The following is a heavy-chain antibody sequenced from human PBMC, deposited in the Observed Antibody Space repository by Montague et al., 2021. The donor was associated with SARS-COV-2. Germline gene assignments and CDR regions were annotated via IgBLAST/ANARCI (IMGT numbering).Heavy chain of an antibody. CDR2: INHRGTS. CDR1: GGPFSDYF. Sequence: SETLSLTCAVYGGPFSDYFWTWIRQPPGKGLEWIGEINHRGTSNYNPSLKSRVSISVDTSKNQFSLYLGPVTAADTAVYYCARGRQHFNMIVVVMTGREYYFDYWGQGTLVTVSS. J-gene: IGHJ4*02. D-gene: IGHD3-22*01. V-gene: IGHV4-34*01. CDR3: ARGRQHFNMIVVVMTGREYYFDY.